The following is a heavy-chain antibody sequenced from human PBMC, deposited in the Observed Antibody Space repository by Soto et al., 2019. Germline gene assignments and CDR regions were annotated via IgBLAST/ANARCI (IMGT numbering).Heavy chain of an antibody. CDR2: IYHSGST. V-gene: IGHV4-4*02. CDR1: GGSISSNYW. J-gene: IGHJ4*02. Sequence: QVQLQESGPGLVKPSGTLSLTCAVSGGSISSNYWCSWVRQPPGKGLEWIGQIYHSGSTNYNPSLKSRVTISVDKSKNQFSLKRSSVTAADTAVYYCARVHSSIWEPFDSWGQGTLVTVSS. CDR3: ARVHSSIWEPFDS. D-gene: IGHD6-13*01.